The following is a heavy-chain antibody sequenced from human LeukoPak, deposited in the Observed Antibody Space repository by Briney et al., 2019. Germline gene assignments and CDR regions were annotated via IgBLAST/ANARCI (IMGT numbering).Heavy chain of an antibody. Sequence: PGGSLRLSCAASGFTFTYAWMSRFRQTPGKGLEWVGRIKSKTDGGTTDYAAPVKGRFTISRDDSKNTLYLQMNSLKTEDTAVYYCATYRSGWTWGQGTLVTVSS. CDR1: GFTFTYAW. V-gene: IGHV3-15*01. D-gene: IGHD6-19*01. CDR2: IKSKTDGGTT. CDR3: ATYRSGWT. J-gene: IGHJ4*02.